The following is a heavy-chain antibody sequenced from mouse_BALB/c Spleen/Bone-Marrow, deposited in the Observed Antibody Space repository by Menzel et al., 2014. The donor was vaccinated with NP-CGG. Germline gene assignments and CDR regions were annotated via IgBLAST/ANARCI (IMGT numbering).Heavy chain of an antibody. CDR1: GFTFSSCA. J-gene: IGHJ2*01. CDR3: ARAGRYDGNFDY. V-gene: IGHV5-9-3*01. CDR2: ISSGGSYT. Sequence: VHLVESGGGLVKPGGSLKLSCAASGFTFSSCAMSWVRQTPEKRLEWVATISSGGSYTYCLDSVKGRFTISRDNAKNTLYLQMSSLRSKDTAMYYCARAGRYDGNFDYWGQGTTLTVSS. D-gene: IGHD2-14*01.